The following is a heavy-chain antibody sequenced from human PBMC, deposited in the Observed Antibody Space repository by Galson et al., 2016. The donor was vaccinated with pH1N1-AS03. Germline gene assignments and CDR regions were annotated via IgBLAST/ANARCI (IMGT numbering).Heavy chain of an antibody. CDR2: IYYSGGT. Sequence: SETLSLTCTVSGGSISSYYWTWIRQPPGKGLEWIGHIYYSGGTNYNPSLKSRVTISVDTSKNQFSLKLSSVTAADTAVYYCARDVLPYSLGLDVGGQGTTVTVSS. D-gene: IGHD5-18*01. J-gene: IGHJ6*02. V-gene: IGHV4-59*01. CDR1: GGSISSYY. CDR3: ARDVLPYSLGLDV.